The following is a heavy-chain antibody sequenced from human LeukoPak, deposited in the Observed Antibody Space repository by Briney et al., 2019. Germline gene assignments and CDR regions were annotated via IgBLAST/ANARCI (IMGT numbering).Heavy chain of an antibody. V-gene: IGHV1-24*01. Sequence: ASVKVSCKVSGYTLTELSMNWVRQAPGKGLEWMGGFDPEDGETIYAQKFQGRVTMTEDTSTDTAYMELSSLRSEDTAVYYCATGYSSGWYGNWFDPWGQGTLVTVSS. J-gene: IGHJ5*02. CDR2: FDPEDGET. CDR3: ATGYSSGWYGNWFDP. CDR1: GYTLTELS. D-gene: IGHD6-19*01.